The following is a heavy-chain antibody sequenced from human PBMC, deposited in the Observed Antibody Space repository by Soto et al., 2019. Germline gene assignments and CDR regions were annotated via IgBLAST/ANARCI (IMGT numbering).Heavy chain of an antibody. CDR1: GYVFTGYG. CDR2: ISAYNGNT. CDR3: AKAAGDYDDYGLGLAY. V-gene: IGHV1-18*01. Sequence: QVQLVQSGAEVKKPGASVKVSCKASGYVFTGYGISWVRQAPGQGLEWMAWISAYNGNTKYAQKFQGRVTMTTDASTSTAYLELSSLRSDDTAVYYCAKAAGDYDDYGLGLAYWGQGTLVTVSS. D-gene: IGHD4-17*01. J-gene: IGHJ4*02.